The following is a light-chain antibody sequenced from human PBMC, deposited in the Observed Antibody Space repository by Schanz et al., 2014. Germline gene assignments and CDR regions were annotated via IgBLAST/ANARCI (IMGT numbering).Light chain of an antibody. CDR2: DVN. CDR1: SSDVGGYNY. CDR3: CSYAGRTTFYV. J-gene: IGLJ1*01. V-gene: IGLV2-14*03. Sequence: QSALTQPASVSGSPGQSITISCTGTSSDVGGYNYVSWYQQHPGKAPKLMIYDVNNRPSGVSNRFSGSKSANTASLTISGLQAEDEADYFCCSYAGRTTFYVFGTGTKLTVL.